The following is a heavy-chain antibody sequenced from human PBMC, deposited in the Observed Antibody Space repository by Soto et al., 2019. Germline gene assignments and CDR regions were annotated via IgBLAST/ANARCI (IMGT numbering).Heavy chain of an antibody. J-gene: IGHJ6*03. Sequence: QVQLQQWGAGLLKPSETLSLTCAVYGGSFSGYYWSWIRQPPGKGLEWSGEINHSGSTNYNPSLKSRVTISGDTSKNQFSLKLSSVTAADTAVYYCARGGIWGSYRGDYYYYYMDVWGKGTTVTVSS. CDR3: ARGGIWGSYRGDYYYYYMDV. CDR1: GGSFSGYY. D-gene: IGHD3-16*01. CDR2: INHSGST. V-gene: IGHV4-34*01.